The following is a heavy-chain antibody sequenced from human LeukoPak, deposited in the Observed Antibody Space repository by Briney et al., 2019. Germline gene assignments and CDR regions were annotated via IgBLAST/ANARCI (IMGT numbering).Heavy chain of an antibody. J-gene: IGHJ4*02. CDR3: AKSIPLKLVRGVYFDY. Sequence: PGGSLRLSCAASGFTFSGYSMNWVRQAPGKGLEWVSSISTSSSYIYYADSVKGRFTISRDNSKNTLYLQMNSLRAEDTAVYYCAKSIPLKLVRGVYFDYWGQGTPVTVSS. D-gene: IGHD3-10*01. CDR2: ISTSSSYI. V-gene: IGHV3-21*01. CDR1: GFTFSGYS.